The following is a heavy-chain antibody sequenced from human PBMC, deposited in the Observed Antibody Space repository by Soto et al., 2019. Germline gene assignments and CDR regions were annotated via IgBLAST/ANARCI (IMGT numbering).Heavy chain of an antibody. D-gene: IGHD3-9*01. CDR1: GFTFSDYA. CDR3: AKGGAVYGLLTHDY. J-gene: IGHJ4*02. Sequence: EVQLLEAGGGLEQPGGSLRLSCAASGFTFSDYAMSCVRQAPGKGLEWVTTITGSSSNLYYTDSVKGRFAISRDNSRNILFLQMNSLTAEATAVYYCAKGGAVYGLLTHDYWGQGTLVTVSS. V-gene: IGHV3-23*01. CDR2: ITGSSSNL.